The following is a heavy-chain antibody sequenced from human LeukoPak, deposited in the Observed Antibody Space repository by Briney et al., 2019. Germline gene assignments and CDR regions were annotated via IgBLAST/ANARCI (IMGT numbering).Heavy chain of an antibody. J-gene: IGHJ4*02. CDR2: IYYTGNT. CDR1: GGSISSSSYY. V-gene: IGHV4-39*01. Sequence: SETLSLTCAVSGGSISSSSYYWGWIRQPPGKGLECVGTIYYTGNTFYNPSLKSRVTISVDTSKNQFSLKLSSVTAADTAVYYCATIVTAMVRRFDYWGQGTLVTVSS. D-gene: IGHD5-18*01. CDR3: ATIVTAMVRRFDY.